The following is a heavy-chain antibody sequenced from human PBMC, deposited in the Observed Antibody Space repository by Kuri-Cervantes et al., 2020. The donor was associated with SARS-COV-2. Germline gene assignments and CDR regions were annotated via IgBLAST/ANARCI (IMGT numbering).Heavy chain of an antibody. CDR1: GFTFSSYG. D-gene: IGHD3-22*01. V-gene: IGHV3-30*02. J-gene: IGHJ4*02. CDR3: ATPREYYDSSGSFDY. CDR2: IRYDGSNK. Sequence: GESLKISCAASGFTFSSYGMHWVRQAPGKGLEWVAFIRYDGSNKYYADSVKGRFTISRDNSKNTLYLQMNSLRAEDTAVYYCATPREYYDSSGSFDYWGQGTPVTVSS.